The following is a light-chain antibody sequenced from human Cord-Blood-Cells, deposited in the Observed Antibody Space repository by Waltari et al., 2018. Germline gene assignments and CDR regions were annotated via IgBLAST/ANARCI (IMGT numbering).Light chain of an antibody. J-gene: IGKJ1*01. CDR3: QQSYSTPWT. Sequence: DIQLTQSPSSLSASVVDRVTITCRASQSISSYLNCYQQKPRKAPKLLIYAASSLQSGVPSRFSGSGSGTDFTLTISSLQPEDFATYYCQQSYSTPWTFGQGTKVEIK. CDR1: QSISSY. CDR2: AAS. V-gene: IGKV1-39*01.